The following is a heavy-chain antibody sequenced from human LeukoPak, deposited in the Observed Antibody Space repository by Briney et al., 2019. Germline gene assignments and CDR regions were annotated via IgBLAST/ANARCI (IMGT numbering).Heavy chain of an antibody. CDR3: ARGRRRTYYYDSSGYSVHYFDY. D-gene: IGHD3-22*01. V-gene: IGHV4-59*12. Sequence: SETLSLTCTVSGGSISSYYWSWIRQPPGKGLEWIAYVYYSGSTNYNPSLRSRLTISADTSKNQFSLKLSSVTAADTAVYYCARGRRRTYYYDSSGYSVHYFDYWGQGTLVTVSS. J-gene: IGHJ4*02. CDR2: VYYSGST. CDR1: GGSISSYY.